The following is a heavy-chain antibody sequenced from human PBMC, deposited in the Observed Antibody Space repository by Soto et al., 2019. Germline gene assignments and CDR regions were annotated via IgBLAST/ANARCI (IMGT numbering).Heavy chain of an antibody. CDR1: GFTFDDYG. Sequence: EVQLVESGGGVVRPGGSLRLSCAASGFTFDDYGMSWVRQAPGKGLEWVSGINWNGGSTGYADSVKGRFTISRDNAKNSLSLQMNSLRAEDTALSHCARGSIAARRLYYMDVWGKGTTVTVSS. V-gene: IGHV3-20*01. D-gene: IGHD6-6*01. J-gene: IGHJ6*03. CDR3: ARGSIAARRLYYMDV. CDR2: INWNGGST.